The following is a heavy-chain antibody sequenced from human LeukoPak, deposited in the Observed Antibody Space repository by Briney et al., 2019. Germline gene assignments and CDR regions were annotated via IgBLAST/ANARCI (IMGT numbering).Heavy chain of an antibody. Sequence: GGSLRLSCAASGFTFSSYVMSWVRQAPGKGLEWVSTISVSGGSTYYADSVKGRFTISRDNSKNTLYLQMNSLRAEDTAVYYCARDLDFWSGYPDWGQGTLVTVSS. D-gene: IGHD3-3*01. CDR2: ISVSGGST. CDR3: ARDLDFWSGYPD. J-gene: IGHJ4*02. V-gene: IGHV3-23*01. CDR1: GFTFSSYV.